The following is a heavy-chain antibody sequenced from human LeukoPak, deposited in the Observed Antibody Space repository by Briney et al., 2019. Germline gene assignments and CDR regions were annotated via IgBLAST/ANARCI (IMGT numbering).Heavy chain of an antibody. CDR3: ARQKGDWLSFDY. V-gene: IGHV4-4*02. D-gene: IGHD3-9*01. Sequence: SETLSLTCAVSGGSISSSNWWSWVRQPPGKGLEWIGEIYHSGSTYYNPSLKSRVTISVDKSKNQFSLKLSSVTAADTAVYYCARQKGDWLSFDYWGQGTLVTVSS. CDR1: GGSISSSNW. J-gene: IGHJ4*02. CDR2: IYHSGST.